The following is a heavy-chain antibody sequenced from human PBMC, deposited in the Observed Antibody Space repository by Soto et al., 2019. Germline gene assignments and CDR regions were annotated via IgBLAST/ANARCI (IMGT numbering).Heavy chain of an antibody. J-gene: IGHJ6*02. V-gene: IGHV4-59*01. CDR2: IYYSGST. CDR3: ARDRRPGYYYGMDV. Sequence: SETLSLTCTVSGGSISRYYWSWIRQPPGKGLAWIGYIYYSGSTNYNPSLKGRVTISVDTSKNQFSLKLSSVTAADTPVYYCARDRRPGYYYGMDVWGQGTTVTVSS. CDR1: GGSISRYY. D-gene: IGHD7-27*01.